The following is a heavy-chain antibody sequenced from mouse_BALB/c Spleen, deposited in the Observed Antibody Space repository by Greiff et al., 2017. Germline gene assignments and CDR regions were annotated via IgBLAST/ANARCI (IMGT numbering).Heavy chain of an antibody. CDR2: ISNLAYSI. D-gene: IGHD1-1*01. CDR3: AREYYGSRYWYFDV. Sequence: EVKLMESGGGLVQPGGSRKLSCAASGFTFSDYGMAWVRQAPGKGPEWVAFISNLAYSIYYADTVTGRFTISRENAKNTLYLEMSSLRSEDTAMYYCAREYYGSRYWYFDVWGAGTTVTVSS. J-gene: IGHJ1*01. CDR1: GFTFSDYG. V-gene: IGHV5-15*02.